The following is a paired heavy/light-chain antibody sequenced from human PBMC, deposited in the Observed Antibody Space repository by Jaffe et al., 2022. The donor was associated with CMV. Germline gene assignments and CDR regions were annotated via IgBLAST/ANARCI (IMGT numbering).Heavy chain of an antibody. V-gene: IGHV1-18*01. Sequence: QVQLVQSGAEVKVPGASVKVSCKTSGYTFKRHAINWVRQAPGQGLEWMGWISPDNRNTNYAREFEGRVTMITDTSTNTVYMELRSLRADDTAVYYCAREGTPAPVPAENYFDFWGQGTLVTVSS. CDR2: ISPDNRNT. CDR3: AREGTPAPVPAENYFDF. D-gene: IGHD6-13*01. CDR1: GYTFKRHA. J-gene: IGHJ4*02.
Light chain of an antibody. CDR1: TLGNRY. Sequence: SYELTQPPSVSVSPGQTASITCSGHTLGNRYTCWYQQKPGQSPILVIYQDTKRPSGIPERFSGSNSGNTATLTISGTQAMDEADYYCQAWDSTTVVFGGGTKLAVL. CDR2: QDT. V-gene: IGLV3-1*01. J-gene: IGLJ3*02. CDR3: QAWDSTTVV.